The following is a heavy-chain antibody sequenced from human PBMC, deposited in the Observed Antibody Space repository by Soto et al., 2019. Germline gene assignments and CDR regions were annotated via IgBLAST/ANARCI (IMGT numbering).Heavy chain of an antibody. D-gene: IGHD2-15*01. J-gene: IGHJ4*02. CDR1: GFTFSNAW. CDR2: IKSKTDGGTT. V-gene: IGHV3-15*01. Sequence: EVQLVESGGGLVKPGGSLRLSCAASGFTFSNAWMSWVRQPPGKGLEWVGRIKSKTDGGTTDYAAPVTGRFTISRDDSKNTLYLQMNSLKTEDTAVYYCTTDFVGRGYCSGGSCYSGFDYWGQGTLVTVSS. CDR3: TTDFVGRGYCSGGSCYSGFDY.